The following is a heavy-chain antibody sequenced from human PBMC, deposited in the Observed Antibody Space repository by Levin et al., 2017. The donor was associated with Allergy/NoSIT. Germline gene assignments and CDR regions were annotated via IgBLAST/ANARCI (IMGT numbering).Heavy chain of an antibody. Sequence: GESLKISCAASGFTFSSYSMNWVRQAPGKGLEWVSSISSSSSYIYYADSVKGRFTISRDNAKNSLYLQMNSLRAEDTAVYYCARGGIVVTGEDAFDIWGQGTMVTVSS. CDR1: GFTFSSYS. D-gene: IGHD2-15*01. CDR3: ARGGIVVTGEDAFDI. CDR2: ISSSSSYI. V-gene: IGHV3-21*01. J-gene: IGHJ3*02.